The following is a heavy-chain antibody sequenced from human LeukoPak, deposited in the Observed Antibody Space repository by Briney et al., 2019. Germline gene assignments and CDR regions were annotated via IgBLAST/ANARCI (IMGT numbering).Heavy chain of an antibody. CDR1: GFTFSSYW. D-gene: IGHD6-13*01. Sequence: PGGSLRLSCAASGFTFSSYWMHWVRQAPGKGLVWVSRINSDGSSTSYADSVKGRFTISRDNAKNTLYLQMNSLRAEDTAVYYCARGLYSSSWYVWATSSRNWFDPWGQGTLVTVSS. J-gene: IGHJ5*02. CDR2: INSDGSST. V-gene: IGHV3-74*01. CDR3: ARGLYSSSWYVWATSSRNWFDP.